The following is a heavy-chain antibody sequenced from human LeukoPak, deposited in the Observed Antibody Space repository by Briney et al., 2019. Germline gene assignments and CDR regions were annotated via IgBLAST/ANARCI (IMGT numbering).Heavy chain of an antibody. Sequence: ASVKVSCKASGYSVTSYGISWVRQAPGQGLEWMGWISAYNGNTKYEKKFQGRVTITTDTSTSTAYMRLRTLRSDDTSVYFSARSNDFWSGLEGYWGEGTLVTVSS. CDR2: ISAYNGNT. J-gene: IGHJ4*02. CDR3: ARSNDFWSGLEGY. CDR1: GYSVTSYG. D-gene: IGHD3-3*01. V-gene: IGHV1-18*01.